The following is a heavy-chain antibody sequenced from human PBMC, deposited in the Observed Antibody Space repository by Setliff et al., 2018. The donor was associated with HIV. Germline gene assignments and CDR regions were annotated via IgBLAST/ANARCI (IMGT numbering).Heavy chain of an antibody. CDR1: GYSISTAYY. J-gene: IGHJ4*02. CDR2: FHHSGSA. Sequence: SETLSLTCTVSGYSISTAYYWGWIRQSPGKGLEWIGGFHHSGSAHYNPSLKSRVTISGQTSKNQFSLKLTSVTAADTAVYYCARDPPGYGDSNDYWGQGTLVTVSS. V-gene: IGHV4-38-2*02. D-gene: IGHD4-17*01. CDR3: ARDPPGYGDSNDY.